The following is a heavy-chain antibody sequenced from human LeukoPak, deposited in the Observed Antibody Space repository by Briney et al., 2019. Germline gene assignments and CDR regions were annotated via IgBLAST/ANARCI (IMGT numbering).Heavy chain of an antibody. D-gene: IGHD3-16*01. CDR2: ISSSSSTI. V-gene: IGHV3-48*01. CDR3: ARAWGDYDYYYYMDV. CDR1: GFTFSTYS. Sequence: SGGSLRLSCAASGFTFSTYSMNWVRQAPGKGLEWVSYISSSSSTIYYADSVKGRFTISRDNAKNSLYLQMNSLRAEDTAVYYCARAWGDYDYYYYMDVWGKGTTVTVSS. J-gene: IGHJ6*03.